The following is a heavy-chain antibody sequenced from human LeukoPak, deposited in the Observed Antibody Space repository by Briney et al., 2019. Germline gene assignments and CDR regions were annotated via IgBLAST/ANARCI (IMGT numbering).Heavy chain of an antibody. Sequence: GASVKVSCKASGYTFTSYGISWVRQAPGQGLEWMGWISAYNGNTNYAQKLQGRVTMTTDTSTSTAYMELRSLRSDDMAVYYCARDTPGNYDILTGYNWFDPWGQGTLVTVSS. CDR2: ISAYNGNT. J-gene: IGHJ5*02. D-gene: IGHD3-9*01. CDR1: GYTFTSYG. CDR3: ARDTPGNYDILTGYNWFDP. V-gene: IGHV1-18*03.